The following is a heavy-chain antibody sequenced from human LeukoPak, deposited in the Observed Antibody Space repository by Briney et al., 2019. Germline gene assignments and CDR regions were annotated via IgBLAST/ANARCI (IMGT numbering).Heavy chain of an antibody. CDR1: GVSFDDYY. Sequence: KPSETLSLTCAVSGVSFDDYYWSWVRQPPGKGLEWIGEINHSGYTNDSPSLKSRVTLSIDTSRKQFSLNLRSVTVADTGIYYCTRMTAGHDYWGQGTLVTVSS. V-gene: IGHV4-34*01. D-gene: IGHD2-21*02. J-gene: IGHJ4*02. CDR2: INHSGYT. CDR3: TRMTAGHDY.